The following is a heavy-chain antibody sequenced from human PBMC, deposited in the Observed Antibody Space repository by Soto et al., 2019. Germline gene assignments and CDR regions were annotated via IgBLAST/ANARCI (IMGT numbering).Heavy chain of an antibody. CDR2: ISYDGSNQ. D-gene: IGHD3-22*01. CDR3: AKYQPMTQPRPYFDY. J-gene: IGHJ4*02. Sequence: GGSLRLSCAASGFTFNTYTMHWVRRAPGKGLEWVAVISYDGSNQYYRDSVKGRFTISRDNSRNTLYLQMNSLRAEDTAIYYCAKYQPMTQPRPYFDYWGQGTLVTVSS. CDR1: GFTFNTYT. V-gene: IGHV3-30-3*02.